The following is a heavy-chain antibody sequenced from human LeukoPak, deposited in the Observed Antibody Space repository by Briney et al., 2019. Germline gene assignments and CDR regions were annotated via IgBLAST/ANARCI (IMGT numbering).Heavy chain of an antibody. D-gene: IGHD6-6*01. Sequence: ASVNVSCKASGYTFTSYDINWVRQGTGQGLEWMGWMNPNSGNTAYAQKFQGRVTMSRDTSISTAYMELSSLRSEDTAVYYCARLPKYSRPLDYWGQGTLVTVSS. J-gene: IGHJ4*02. V-gene: IGHV1-8*01. CDR3: ARLPKYSRPLDY. CDR2: MNPNSGNT. CDR1: GYTFTSYD.